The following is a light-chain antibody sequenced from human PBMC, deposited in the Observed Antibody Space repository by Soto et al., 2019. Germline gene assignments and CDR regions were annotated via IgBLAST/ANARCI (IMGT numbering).Light chain of an antibody. Sequence: QAVVTQEPSLTVSPGGTVTLTCGSSTGDVTSGHFPYWFQQKPGQAPRTLIYDTSNKHSWTPARFSGSLLGGKAALTLSGAQPEDEAEYYCSLSYSGTRYVVFGGGTQLTVL. V-gene: IGLV7-46*01. CDR3: SLSYSGTRYVV. CDR1: TGDVTSGHF. CDR2: DTS. J-gene: IGLJ2*01.